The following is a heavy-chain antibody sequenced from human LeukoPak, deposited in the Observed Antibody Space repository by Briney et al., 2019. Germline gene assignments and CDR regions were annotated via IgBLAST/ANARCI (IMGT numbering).Heavy chain of an antibody. J-gene: IGHJ4*02. CDR2: ISGDGGST. Sequence: QAGGSLRLSCAASGFTFDDYAMHWVRQAPGKGLEWVSLISGDGGSTYYADSVKGRFTISRDNSKNSLYLQMNSLRTEDTALYYRAKGGLHDYYDSSGSLDYWGQGTLVTVSS. D-gene: IGHD3-22*01. CDR3: AKGGLHDYYDSSGSLDY. CDR1: GFTFDDYA. V-gene: IGHV3-43*02.